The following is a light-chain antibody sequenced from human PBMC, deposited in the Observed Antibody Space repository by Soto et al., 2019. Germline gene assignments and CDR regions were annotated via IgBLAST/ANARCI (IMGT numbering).Light chain of an antibody. V-gene: IGLV2-14*03. CDR1: SSDVGSFQY. CDR2: DVS. Sequence: QSALTQPASVSGSPGQSITISCTGTSSDVGSFQYVSWYQQHPGKAPKLIIYDVSNRPSGVSDRFSGSKSGNTASLTISGLQAEYEADYYCSSYTGSSLLDLVFGGGTKLTVL. J-gene: IGLJ2*01. CDR3: SSYTGSSLLDLV.